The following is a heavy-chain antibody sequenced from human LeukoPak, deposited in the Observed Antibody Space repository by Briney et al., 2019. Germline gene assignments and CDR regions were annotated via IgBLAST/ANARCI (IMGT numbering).Heavy chain of an antibody. CDR3: ARVPSSSWWALDY. CDR2: INPNSGGT. V-gene: IGHV1-2*04. J-gene: IGHJ4*02. Sequence: GASVKVSCKASGYTFTGYYMHWVRQAPGQGLEWMGWINPNSGGTNYAQKFQGWVTMTRDTSISTAYMELSRLRSDDTAVYYCARVPSSSWWALDYWGQGTLVTVSS. D-gene: IGHD6-13*01. CDR1: GYTFTGYY.